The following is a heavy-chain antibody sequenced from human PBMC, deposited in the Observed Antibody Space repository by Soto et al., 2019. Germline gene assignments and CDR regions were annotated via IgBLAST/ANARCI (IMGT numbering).Heavy chain of an antibody. CDR3: VRDNSRKPYYYYGMDV. CDR1: GYTFTGYY. CDR2: INPNSGGT. D-gene: IGHD6-13*01. V-gene: IGHV1-2*04. Sequence: ASVKVSCKASGYTFTGYYMHWVRQAPGQGLEWMGWINPNSGGTNYAQKFQGWVTMTRDTSISTAYMELSRLRSDDTAVYYCVRDNSRKPYYYYGMDVWGQGTTVTVSS. J-gene: IGHJ6*02.